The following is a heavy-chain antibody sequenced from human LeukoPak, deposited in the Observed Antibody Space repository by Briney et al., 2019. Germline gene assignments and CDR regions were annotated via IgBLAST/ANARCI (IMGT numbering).Heavy chain of an antibody. CDR2: ISSSSSYI. Sequence: GGSLRLSCAASGFTFSSYSMNWVRQAPGKGLEWVSSISSSSSYIYYADSVKGRFTISRDNSKNTLYLQMNSLRAEDTAVYYCARFRTWGDKAFDYWGQGTLVTVSS. J-gene: IGHJ4*02. V-gene: IGHV3-21*01. CDR3: ARFRTWGDKAFDY. CDR1: GFTFSSYS. D-gene: IGHD2-21*02.